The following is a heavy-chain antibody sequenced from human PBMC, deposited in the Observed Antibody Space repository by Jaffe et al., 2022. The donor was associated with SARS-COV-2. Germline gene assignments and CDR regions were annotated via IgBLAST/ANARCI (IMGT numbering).Heavy chain of an antibody. V-gene: IGHV3-15*01. D-gene: IGHD5-18*01. CDR3: TTARLVEDTAMAHSTYYYYYGMDV. CDR1: GFTFSNAW. CDR2: IKSKTDGGTT. Sequence: EVQLVESGGGLVKPGGSLRLSCAASGFTFSNAWMSWVRQAPGKGLEWVGRIKSKTDGGTTDYAAPVKGRFTISRDDSKNTLYLQMNSLKTEDTAVYYCTTARLVEDTAMAHSTYYYYYGMDVWGQGTTVTVSS. J-gene: IGHJ6*02.